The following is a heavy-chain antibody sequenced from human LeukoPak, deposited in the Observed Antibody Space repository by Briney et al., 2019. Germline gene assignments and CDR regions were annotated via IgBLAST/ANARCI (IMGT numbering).Heavy chain of an antibody. CDR2: IYYSGST. Sequence: PSETLSLTCTVSGGSISSGGYYWSWIRQHPGKGLEWIGYIYYSGSTYYNPSLKSRVTISVDTSKNQFSLKLSSVTAADTAVYYCARVPYYYDSSGYYEVGAFDIWGQGTMVTVSS. CDR1: GGSISSGGYY. D-gene: IGHD3-22*01. J-gene: IGHJ3*02. CDR3: ARVPYYYDSSGYYEVGAFDI. V-gene: IGHV4-31*03.